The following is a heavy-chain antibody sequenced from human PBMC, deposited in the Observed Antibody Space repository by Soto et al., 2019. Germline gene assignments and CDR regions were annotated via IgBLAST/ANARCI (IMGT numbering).Heavy chain of an antibody. V-gene: IGHV1-69*01. CDR3: AYLLSYYYDSSGYYYYYYGMDV. CDR1: GGTFSSYA. Sequence: QVQLVQSGAEVKKPGSSVKVSCKASGGTFSSYAISWVRQAPGQGLEWMGGIIPIFGTANYAQKFQGRVTITADESTSTAYMELSSLRSEDTAVYYCAYLLSYYYDSSGYYYYYYGMDVWGQGTTVTVSS. D-gene: IGHD3-22*01. CDR2: IIPIFGTA. J-gene: IGHJ6*02.